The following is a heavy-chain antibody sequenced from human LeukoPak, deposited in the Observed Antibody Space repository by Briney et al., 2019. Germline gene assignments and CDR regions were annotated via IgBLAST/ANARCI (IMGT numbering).Heavy chain of an antibody. CDR2: IYHSGST. J-gene: IGHJ3*02. Sequence: SQTLSLTCTVSGDSISSGGYYWSWIRQPPGKGLEWIGYIYHSGSTYYNPSLKSRVTISVDRSKNQFSLKLSSVTAADTAVYYCARGGVAAAGLNAFDIWGQGTMVTVSS. D-gene: IGHD6-13*01. CDR1: GDSISSGGYY. CDR3: ARGGVAAAGLNAFDI. V-gene: IGHV4-30-2*01.